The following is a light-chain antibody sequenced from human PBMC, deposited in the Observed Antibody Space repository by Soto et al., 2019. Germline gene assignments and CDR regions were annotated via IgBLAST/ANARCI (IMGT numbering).Light chain of an antibody. CDR3: QQYNSWPPIT. Sequence: EIVLTQSPGTLSFSPGERATLSCRAIQSVSSSYLAWYQQKPGQAPRLVIYGASTRATGIPARFSGGGSGTEFTLTISSLQSEDFAVYYCQQYNSWPPITFGQGTRLEIK. CDR2: GAS. V-gene: IGKV3-15*01. CDR1: QSVSSSY. J-gene: IGKJ5*01.